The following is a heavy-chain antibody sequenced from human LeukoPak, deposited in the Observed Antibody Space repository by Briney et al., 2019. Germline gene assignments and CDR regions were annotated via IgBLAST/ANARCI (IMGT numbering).Heavy chain of an antibody. Sequence: GRSLRLSCAASGFTFDDYAMHWVRQAPGKGLEWVSGISWNSGSIGYADSVKGRFTISRDNAKNSLYLQMNSLRAEDTALYYCAKDNYYDSSGYLSYFDYWGQGTLVTVSS. D-gene: IGHD3-22*01. J-gene: IGHJ4*02. CDR3: AKDNYYDSSGYLSYFDY. CDR1: GFTFDDYA. V-gene: IGHV3-9*01. CDR2: ISWNSGSI.